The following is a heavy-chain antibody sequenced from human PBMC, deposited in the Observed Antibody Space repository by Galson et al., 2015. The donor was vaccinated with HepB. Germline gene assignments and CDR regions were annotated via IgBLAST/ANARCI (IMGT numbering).Heavy chain of an antibody. V-gene: IGHV3-74*01. CDR1: GFTFSSYW. CDR3: AREDVAVTSYYYYGMDV. D-gene: IGHD2-21*02. Sequence: SLRLSCAASGFTFSSYWMHWVRQAPGKGLVWVSRINSDGSSTSYADSVKGRFTISRDNAKNTLYLQMNSLRAEDTAVYYCAREDVAVTSYYYYGMDVWGQGTTVTVSS. J-gene: IGHJ6*02. CDR2: INSDGSST.